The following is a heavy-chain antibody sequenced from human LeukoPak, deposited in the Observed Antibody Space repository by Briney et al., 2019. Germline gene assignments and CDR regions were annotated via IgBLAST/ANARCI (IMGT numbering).Heavy chain of an antibody. CDR3: ARADGSGSYFVDYYYGMDV. J-gene: IGHJ6*02. CDR1: GGTFSSYA. CDR2: IIPILGIP. Sequence: SVKVSCKASGGTFSSYAISWVRQAPGQGLEWMGRIIPILGIPNYAQKFQGRVTITADKSTSTAYMELSSPRSEDTAVYYCARADGSGSYFVDYYYGMDVWGQGTTVTVSS. D-gene: IGHD3-10*01. V-gene: IGHV1-69*04.